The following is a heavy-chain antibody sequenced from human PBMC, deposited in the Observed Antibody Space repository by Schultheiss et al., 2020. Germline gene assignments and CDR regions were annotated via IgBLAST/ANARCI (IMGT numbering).Heavy chain of an antibody. CDR2: IYYSGST. V-gene: IGHV4-30-4*01. Sequence: SETLSLTCAVSGGSISSSNWWSWIRQPPGKGLECIGYIYYSGSTYYNPSLKSQVAMSVDTSKNQFSLKLSSVTAADTAVYYCARDRGGSSWYRNQYNWFDPWGQGTLVTVSS. CDR1: GGSISSSNW. CDR3: ARDRGGSSWYRNQYNWFDP. D-gene: IGHD6-13*01. J-gene: IGHJ5*02.